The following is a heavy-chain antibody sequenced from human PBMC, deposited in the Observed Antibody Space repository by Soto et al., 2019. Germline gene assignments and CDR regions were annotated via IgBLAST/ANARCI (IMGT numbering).Heavy chain of an antibody. CDR1: GYTFTSYD. D-gene: IGHD3-3*01. CDR2: MNPNSGNT. V-gene: IGHV1-8*01. J-gene: IGHJ6*03. CDR3: ARGVKYDFFYYYYMDV. Sequence: ASVKVSCKASGYTFTSYDINWVRQATGQGLEWMGWMNPNSGNTGYAQKFQGRVTMTRNTSISTAYMELSSLRSEDTAVYYCARGVKYDFFYYYYMDVWGKGTTITVSS.